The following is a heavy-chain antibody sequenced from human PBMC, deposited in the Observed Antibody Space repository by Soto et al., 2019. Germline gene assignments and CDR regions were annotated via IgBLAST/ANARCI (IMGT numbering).Heavy chain of an antibody. Sequence: QVQLVQSGAEVKKPGASVKVSYVASGYTFTDHYIHWVRQAPGQGLEWMGCINPHSGDTIYAQKLQGRVIVTRDTSSSTAYMELSRLRSDDTAVYYCARGRTVNFYGMDVWGQGTTVTVSS. CDR2: INPHSGDT. CDR1: GYTFTDHY. CDR3: ARGRTVNFYGMDV. D-gene: IGHD4-17*01. J-gene: IGHJ6*02. V-gene: IGHV1-2*02.